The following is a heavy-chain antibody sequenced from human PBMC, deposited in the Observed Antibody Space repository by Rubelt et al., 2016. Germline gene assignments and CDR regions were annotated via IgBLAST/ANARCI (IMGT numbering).Heavy chain of an antibody. V-gene: IGHV2-5*02. CDR1: GFSLSTSGVG. D-gene: IGHD3-22*01. Sequence: QITLKESGPTLVKPTQTLTLTCTFSGFSLSTSGVGVGWIRQHPGKALEWLALIYWDDDKRYTPSLKSRLTIPKDTSKNRVVLTLTNMDPVDTATYYCAHYLPNYYDSSGQAGWFDPWGQGTLVTVSS. CDR2: IYWDDDK. CDR3: AHYLPNYYDSSGQAGWFDP. J-gene: IGHJ5*02.